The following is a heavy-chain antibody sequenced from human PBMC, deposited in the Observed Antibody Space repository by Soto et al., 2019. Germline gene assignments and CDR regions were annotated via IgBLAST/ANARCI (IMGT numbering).Heavy chain of an antibody. D-gene: IGHD3-10*01. J-gene: IGHJ4*02. Sequence: QVQLVQSGGEVKKPGASVKVSCKASGYTFTSYGISWVRQAPGQGLEGMGWISAYNGNTNYAQKAQGRVTMTTDTSTSTAYMELRSLRSDDTAVYYCARDDPYDYGSGIYYDWGQGTLVTVSS. CDR2: ISAYNGNT. CDR3: ARDDPYDYGSGIYYD. CDR1: GYTFTSYG. V-gene: IGHV1-18*01.